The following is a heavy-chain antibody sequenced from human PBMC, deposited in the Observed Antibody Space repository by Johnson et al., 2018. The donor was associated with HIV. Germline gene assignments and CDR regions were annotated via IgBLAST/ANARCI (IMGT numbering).Heavy chain of an antibody. J-gene: IGHJ3*02. Sequence: VANIKTDGSEKYYVDSVKGRFTISRDNSKNTLYLQMNRLRAEDTAVYYCAREWLYGFDIWGQGTMVTVSS. V-gene: IGHV3-7*03. CDR2: IKTDGSEK. CDR3: AREWLYGFDI. D-gene: IGHD5-24*01.